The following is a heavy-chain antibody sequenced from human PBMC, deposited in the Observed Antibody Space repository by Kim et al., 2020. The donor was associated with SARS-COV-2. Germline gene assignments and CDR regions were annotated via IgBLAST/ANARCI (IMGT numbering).Heavy chain of an antibody. CDR3: ARDNVKPGYCSSTSCYNWSGGMDV. CDR2: IGTAGDT. V-gene: IGHV3-13*04. Sequence: GGSLRLSCAASGFTFSSYDMHWVRQATGKGLEWVSAIGTAGDTYYPGSVKGRFTISRENAKNSLYLQMNSLRAGDTAVYYCARDNVKPGYCSSTSCYNWSGGMDVWGQGTTVTVSS. D-gene: IGHD2-2*02. J-gene: IGHJ6*02. CDR1: GFTFSSYD.